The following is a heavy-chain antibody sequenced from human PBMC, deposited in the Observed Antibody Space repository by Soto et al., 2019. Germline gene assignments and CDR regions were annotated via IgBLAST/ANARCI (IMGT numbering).Heavy chain of an antibody. CDR3: ARAVTGLDD. Sequence: EVQLVESGGGLIQPGGSLRLSCAASGFTVTSTHMSWVRQAPGKGLECVSIIYSSTITYYADSVKGRFTISRDNYKNTVFLQMNSLRAEDTAVYYCARAVTGLDDWGQGTLVTVSS. CDR2: IYSSTIT. D-gene: IGHD2-21*02. J-gene: IGHJ4*02. V-gene: IGHV3-53*01. CDR1: GFTVTSTH.